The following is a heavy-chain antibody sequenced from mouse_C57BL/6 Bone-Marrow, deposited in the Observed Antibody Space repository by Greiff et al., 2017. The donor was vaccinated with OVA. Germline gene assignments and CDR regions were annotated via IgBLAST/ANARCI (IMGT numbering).Heavy chain of an antibody. V-gene: IGHV2-5*01. D-gene: IGHD1-1*01. CDR1: GFSLTSYG. CDR3: AKPPHYYGSTWYFDV. Sequence: VQLQQSGPGLVQPSQSLSITCTVSGFSLTSYGVHWVRQSPGKGLEWLGVIWRGGSTDYNAAFMSRLSITKDNSKSQVFFKMNSLQADDTAIYYCAKPPHYYGSTWYFDVWGTGTTVTVSS. J-gene: IGHJ1*03. CDR2: IWRGGST.